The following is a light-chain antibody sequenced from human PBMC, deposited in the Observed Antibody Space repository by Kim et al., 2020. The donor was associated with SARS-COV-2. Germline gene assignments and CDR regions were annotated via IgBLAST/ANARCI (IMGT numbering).Light chain of an antibody. V-gene: IGLV4-69*01. CDR3: QTWGTGIGV. Sequence: ASVKLTCTLSSGHSSYTIAWHQQQPEKGPRYLMKLNSDGSHSKGDGIPDRFSGSSSGAARSLTISSLQSEDEADYYCQTWGTGIGVFGGGTQLTVL. CDR1: SGHSSYT. J-gene: IGLJ3*02. CDR2: LNSDGSH.